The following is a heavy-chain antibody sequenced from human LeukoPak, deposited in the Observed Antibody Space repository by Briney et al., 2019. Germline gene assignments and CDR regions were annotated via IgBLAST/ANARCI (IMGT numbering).Heavy chain of an antibody. CDR2: IYTSGST. CDR1: GGSISSGSYY. V-gene: IGHV4-61*02. J-gene: IGHJ5*02. Sequence: SQNLSLTCTVTGGSISSGSYYWSWVRQPAGKGLEWIGRIYTSGSTNYNPSLKSRVTISIDTSKNQFSLKLSSVTAADTAVYYCARGHIMDWFDPWGQGTLVTVSS. CDR3: ARGHIMDWFDP.